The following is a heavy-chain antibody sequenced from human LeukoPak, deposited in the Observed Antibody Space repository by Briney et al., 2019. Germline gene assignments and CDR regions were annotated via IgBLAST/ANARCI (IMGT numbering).Heavy chain of an antibody. D-gene: IGHD1-26*01. CDR1: GGSISSSNW. V-gene: IGHV4-4*02. CDR2: IYHSGST. J-gene: IGHJ4*02. Sequence: PSETLSLTCAVSGGSISSSNWWSWVRQPPGKGLEWIGEIYHSGSTNYNPSLKSRVTISVDTSKNQFSLKLSSVTAADTAVYYCARGDYYDPGPFDYWGQGTLVTVSS. CDR3: ARGDYYDPGPFDY.